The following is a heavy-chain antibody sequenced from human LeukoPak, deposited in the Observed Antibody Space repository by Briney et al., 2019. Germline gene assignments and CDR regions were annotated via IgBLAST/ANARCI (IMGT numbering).Heavy chain of an antibody. J-gene: IGHJ4*02. CDR1: GFTFSSYA. CDR2: ISYDGSNK. D-gene: IGHD2-2*01. CDR3: ARVSCSSTSCPIGLYYFDY. Sequence: PGGSLRLPCAASGFTFSSYAMHWVRQAPGKGLEWVAVISYDGSNKYYADSVKGRSTISRDNSKNTLYVQMNSLRAEDTAVYYCARVSCSSTSCPIGLYYFDYWGQGTLVTVSS. V-gene: IGHV3-30*04.